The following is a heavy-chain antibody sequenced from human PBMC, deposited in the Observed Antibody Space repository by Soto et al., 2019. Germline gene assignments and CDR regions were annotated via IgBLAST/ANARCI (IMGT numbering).Heavy chain of an antibody. CDR3: AKGVLSFHYGMEV. Sequence: GGSLRLSCVTSGFTFNTYPMTWVRQAPGKGLEWVSSISSTAGRTSSYADSVKGRFAISRDCSDNTVYLQMNNLRVDDTAVYFCAKGVLSFHYGMEVWGKGTQVTVS. CDR1: GFTFNTYP. J-gene: IGHJ6*04. D-gene: IGHD3-10*01. V-gene: IGHV3-23*01. CDR2: ISSTAGRTS.